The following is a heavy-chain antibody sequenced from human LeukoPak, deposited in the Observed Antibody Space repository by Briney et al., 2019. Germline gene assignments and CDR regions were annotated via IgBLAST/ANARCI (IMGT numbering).Heavy chain of an antibody. D-gene: IGHD3-10*01. CDR1: GYSFTSYW. J-gene: IGHJ4*02. Sequence: GESLKISCKGSGYSFTSYWIGWVRQMPGKGLEWMGIIYPGDSDTRYSPSFQGQVTISADKSISTAYLQWSSLKASDTAMYYRARTPYYYGSGSQYYFDYWGQGTLVTVSS. CDR3: ARTPYYYGSGSQYYFDY. CDR2: IYPGDSDT. V-gene: IGHV5-51*01.